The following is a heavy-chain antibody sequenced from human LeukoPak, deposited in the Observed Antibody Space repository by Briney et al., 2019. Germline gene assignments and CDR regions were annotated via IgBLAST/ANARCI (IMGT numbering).Heavy chain of an antibody. CDR2: IKQDGREK. Sequence: PGGSLRLSCAASGFTFSRYWMSWVRQAPGKGLEWVANIKQDGREKYYVDSVKGRFTISRYNAKNSLYLQMNSLRAEDTAVYYCARFRTAMQLWKGYYFDYWGQGTLVTVSS. CDR1: GFTFSRYW. D-gene: IGHD5-18*01. J-gene: IGHJ4*02. CDR3: ARFRTAMQLWKGYYFDY. V-gene: IGHV3-7*01.